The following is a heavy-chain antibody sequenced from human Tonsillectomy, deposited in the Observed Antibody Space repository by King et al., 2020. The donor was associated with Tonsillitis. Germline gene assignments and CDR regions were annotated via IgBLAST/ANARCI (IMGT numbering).Heavy chain of an antibody. D-gene: IGHD1-26*01. CDR3: ARYVSGSFDY. CDR2: MYYSGTI. Sequence: LQLQESGPVVVKPSETLSLTCTVSGGSIRTSDQYWAWIRQPPGKGLEWIGYMYYSGTIFYNPSLKSRITISGGTSENRFSLKLSSVTAADTAVYFCARYVSGSFDYWGQGALVTVSS. J-gene: IGHJ4*02. V-gene: IGHV4-39*01. CDR1: GGSIRTSDQY.